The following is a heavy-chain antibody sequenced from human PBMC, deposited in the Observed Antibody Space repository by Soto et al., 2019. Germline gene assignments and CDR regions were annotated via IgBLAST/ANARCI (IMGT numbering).Heavy chain of an antibody. CDR3: ARAWGAPNGMGV. V-gene: IGHV1-8*01. D-gene: IGHD3-16*01. Sequence: ASVKVSCKASGYTFTSYDINWVRQATGQGLEWMGWMNPNSGNTGYAQKFQGRVTMTRNTSISTAYMELSSLRSEDTAVYYCARAWGAPNGMGVWGQGTTVTVSS. CDR2: MNPNSGNT. J-gene: IGHJ6*02. CDR1: GYTFTSYD.